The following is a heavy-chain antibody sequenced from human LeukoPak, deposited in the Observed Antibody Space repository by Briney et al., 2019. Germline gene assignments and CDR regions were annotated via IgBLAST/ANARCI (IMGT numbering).Heavy chain of an antibody. D-gene: IGHD3-16*01. Sequence: GASVKVSCKASGYTFTSYDINWVRQSTGQGLEWMGGSNPSIGNTGYSQKFQGRVTTIRNTSISTAYMELSSLRSEDTAVYYCARGWGVSPFDYWGQGTLVTVSS. CDR1: GYTFTSYD. J-gene: IGHJ4*02. CDR3: ARGWGVSPFDY. CDR2: SNPSIGNT. V-gene: IGHV1-8*03.